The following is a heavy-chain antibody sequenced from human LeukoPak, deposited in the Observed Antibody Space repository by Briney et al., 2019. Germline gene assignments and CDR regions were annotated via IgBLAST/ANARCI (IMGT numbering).Heavy chain of an antibody. D-gene: IGHD1-26*01. Sequence: GGSLRLSCAASGFTFSSYWMHWVRQAPGKGLVWVSRINSDGSSTSYADSVKGRFTISRDNAKNTLYLQMNSLRAEDTAVYYCARYSGSYFAAGDFDYWGQGTLVTVSS. V-gene: IGHV3-74*01. CDR3: ARYSGSYFAAGDFDY. J-gene: IGHJ4*02. CDR1: GFTFSSYW. CDR2: INSDGSST.